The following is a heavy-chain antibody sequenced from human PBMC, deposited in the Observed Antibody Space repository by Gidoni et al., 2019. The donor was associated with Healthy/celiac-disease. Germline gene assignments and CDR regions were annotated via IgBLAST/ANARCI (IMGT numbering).Heavy chain of an antibody. CDR1: GGSISSGGYS. J-gene: IGHJ6*02. D-gene: IGHD6-13*01. CDR3: AREPKIAAAEDYYYYGMDV. CDR2: IHYSGST. Sequence: QVQLQESGPGLVKPSQTLSLTCTVSGGSISSGGYSWCWIRPHPGKGLDGIGYIHYSGSTYYNPSLKSRVTISVDTSKNQFSLKLSSVTAADTAVYYCAREPKIAAAEDYYYYGMDVWGQGTTVTVSS. V-gene: IGHV4-31*03.